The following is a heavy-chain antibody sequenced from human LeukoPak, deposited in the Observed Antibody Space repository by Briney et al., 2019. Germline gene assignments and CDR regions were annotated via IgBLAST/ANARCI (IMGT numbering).Heavy chain of an antibody. J-gene: IGHJ6*03. CDR3: ARGGYCSGGSCYLYYYYYMDV. V-gene: IGHV1-18*01. CDR1: GYTFTSYG. D-gene: IGHD2-15*01. CDR2: ISAYNGNT. Sequence: ASVKVSCKASGYTFTSYGISWVRQAPGQGLEWMGWISAYNGNTNYAQKLQGRVTMTTDTSTSTAYMELRSLRSDDTAVYYCARGGYCSGGSCYLYYYYYMDVWGKGTTVTVSS.